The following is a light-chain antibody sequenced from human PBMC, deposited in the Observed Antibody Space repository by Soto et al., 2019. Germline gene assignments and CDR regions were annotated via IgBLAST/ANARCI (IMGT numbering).Light chain of an antibody. J-gene: IGKJ2*01. CDR1: QGISSY. CDR2: AAS. CDR3: QQHYSYPYT. V-gene: IGKV1-8*01. Sequence: AIRMTQSPSSFSASTGDRVTITCRASQGISSYLAWYQQKPGKAPKLLIYAASTLQSEVPSRFSGSGSGTDFTLTISCLQSEEFATYYCQQHYSYPYTFGQGTKLEIK.